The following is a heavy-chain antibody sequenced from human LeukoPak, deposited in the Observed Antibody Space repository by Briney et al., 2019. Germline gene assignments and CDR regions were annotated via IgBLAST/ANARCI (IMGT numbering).Heavy chain of an antibody. V-gene: IGHV4-34*01. CDR2: INHSGST. CDR1: GGSFSGYY. D-gene: IGHD3-16*02. Sequence: PSETLSLTCAVYGGSFSGYYLSWIRQPPGKGLEWIGEINHSGSTNYNPSLKSRVTISVDTSKNQFSLKLSSVTAADTAVYYCARTLWGSYRPLDYWGQGTLVTVS. J-gene: IGHJ4*01. CDR3: ARTLWGSYRPLDY.